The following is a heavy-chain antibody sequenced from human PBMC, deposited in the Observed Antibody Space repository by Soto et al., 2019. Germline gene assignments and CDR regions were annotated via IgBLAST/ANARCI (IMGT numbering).Heavy chain of an antibody. V-gene: IGHV3-21*01. D-gene: IGHD3-10*01. CDR2: ISSSSYI. CDR1: GCTFSSYS. J-gene: IGHJ1*01. CDR3: ARDPVLGGGPEYFQH. Sequence: PGGSLRLSCAASGCTFSSYSMNWIRQAPGKGLEWVSSISSSSYIYYADSVKGRFTISRDNAKNSLYLQMNSLRAEDTAVYYCARDPVLGGGPEYFQHWGQGTLVTVSS.